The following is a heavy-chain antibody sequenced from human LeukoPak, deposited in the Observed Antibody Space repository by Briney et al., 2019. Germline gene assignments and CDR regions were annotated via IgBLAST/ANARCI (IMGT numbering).Heavy chain of an antibody. D-gene: IGHD3-10*01. J-gene: IGHJ4*02. CDR3: TTSLRLWFGELYDY. CDR1: GFTFSNAW. Sequence: KTGGSLRLSCATSGFTFSNAWMSWVRQAPGKGLEWVGRIKSKTDGGTTDYAAPVKGRFTISRDDSKNTLYLQMNSLKTEDTAVYYCTTSLRLWFGELYDYWGQGTLVTVSS. CDR2: IKSKTDGGTT. V-gene: IGHV3-15*01.